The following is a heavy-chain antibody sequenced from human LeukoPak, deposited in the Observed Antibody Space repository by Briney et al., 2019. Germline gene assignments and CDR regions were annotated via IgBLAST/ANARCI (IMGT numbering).Heavy chain of an antibody. CDR1: GFTFSSYG. Sequence: QPGGSLRLSCAASGFTFSSYGMHWVRQAPGKGLEWVAFIRYDGSNKYYADSVKGRFTISRDNSKNTLYLQMNSLRAEDTAVYYCAKVTYDSLYYMDVWGKGTTVTVSS. D-gene: IGHD3-3*01. CDR3: AKVTYDSLYYMDV. CDR2: IRYDGSNK. J-gene: IGHJ6*03. V-gene: IGHV3-30*02.